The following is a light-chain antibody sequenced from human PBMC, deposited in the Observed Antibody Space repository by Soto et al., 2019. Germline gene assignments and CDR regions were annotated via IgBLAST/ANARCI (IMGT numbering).Light chain of an antibody. CDR1: QSVSSSY. CDR2: GAS. V-gene: IGKV3-20*01. J-gene: IGKJ1*01. Sequence: EIVLTPSPGTLSLSPGERATLSCRAGQSVSSSYLAWYQQKPGQAPRLLIYGASSRATCIPDRFSGSGSGTDFTRTIRRLEHADFAVYYCQQYGSSPWTFGQGNKVEIK. CDR3: QQYGSSPWT.